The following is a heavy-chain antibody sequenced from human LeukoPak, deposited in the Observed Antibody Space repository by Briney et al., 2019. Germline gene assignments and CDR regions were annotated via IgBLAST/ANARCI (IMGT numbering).Heavy chain of an antibody. CDR2: IYSGGST. J-gene: IGHJ4*02. CDR3: ASRRFLEWTDDY. Sequence: QPGGSLRLSCAASGFTVSSNYMSWVRQAPGKGLEWVSVIYSGGSTYYADSVKGRFTISRDNSKNTLYLQMNSLRAEDTAVYYCASRRFLEWTDDYWGQGTLVTVSS. CDR1: GFTVSSNY. V-gene: IGHV3-66*01. D-gene: IGHD3-3*01.